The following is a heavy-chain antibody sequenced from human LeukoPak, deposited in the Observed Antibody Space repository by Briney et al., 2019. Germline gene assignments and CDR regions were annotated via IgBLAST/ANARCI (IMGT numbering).Heavy chain of an antibody. CDR3: ARVKDGLEYHSFDY. CDR2: INPNSGGT. CDR1: GYTFTGYY. J-gene: IGHJ4*02. D-gene: IGHD1-1*01. Sequence: ASVKVSCKASGYTFTGYYIHWVRQAPGQGLEWMGWINPNSGGTDYAQKFQGRVSMTRDTSISTAYMEVSGLRSDDTAVFFCARVKDGLEYHSFDYWGQGTLVTVFS. V-gene: IGHV1-2*02.